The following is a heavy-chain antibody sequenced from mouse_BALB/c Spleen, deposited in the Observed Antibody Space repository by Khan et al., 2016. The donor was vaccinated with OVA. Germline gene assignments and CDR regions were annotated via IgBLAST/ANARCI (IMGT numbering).Heavy chain of an antibody. D-gene: IGHD2-3*01. CDR2: ISSGSNTI. V-gene: IGHV5-17*02. CDR3: ARTGYYYFDY. Sequence: EVQLQESGGGLVQPGGSQKLSCAASGFTFSGFGMHWVRQAPEKGLEWVAFISSGSNTIYYADTVKGRFTISRDNHKRTLFLQMTRLSSEYTAMYFCARTGYYYFDYWGQGTTLTVSS. CDR1: GFTFSGFG. J-gene: IGHJ2*01.